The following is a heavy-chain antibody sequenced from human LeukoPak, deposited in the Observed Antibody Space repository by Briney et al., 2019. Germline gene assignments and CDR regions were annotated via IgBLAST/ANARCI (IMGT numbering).Heavy chain of an antibody. CDR2: ISSSSSYI. V-gene: IGHV3-21*01. Sequence: GGSLRLSCAASGFTPSSHSMNWVRQAPGKGLEWVSSISSSSSYIYYADSVKGRFTISRDNAKNSLYLQMNSLRAEDTAVYHCARGYSNYGYTFDMWGQGTMVTVSS. CDR1: GFTPSSHS. D-gene: IGHD4-11*01. CDR3: ARGYSNYGYTFDM. J-gene: IGHJ3*02.